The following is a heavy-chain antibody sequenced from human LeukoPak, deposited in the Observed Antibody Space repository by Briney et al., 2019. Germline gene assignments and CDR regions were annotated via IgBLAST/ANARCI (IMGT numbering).Heavy chain of an antibody. D-gene: IGHD2-15*01. J-gene: IGHJ4*02. Sequence: GGSLRLSCAASGFTFSTYWMHWVRQAPGKGLVWVSRISPDGSSTAYADSVKGRLTISRDNAKNTLDVQMNSLRVEDTAVYYCARERGGGIDPIDSWGRGIVVTVSS. CDR3: ARERGGGIDPIDS. V-gene: IGHV3-74*01. CDR1: GFTFSTYW. CDR2: ISPDGSST.